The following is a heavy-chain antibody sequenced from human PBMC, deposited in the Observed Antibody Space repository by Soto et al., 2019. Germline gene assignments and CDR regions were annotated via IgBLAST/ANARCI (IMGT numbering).Heavy chain of an antibody. D-gene: IGHD3-3*01. J-gene: IGHJ4*02. CDR2: ISASGGNT. CDR1: GLSFNTYA. Sequence: GGSLRLSCAASGLSFNTYAMTWVRQAPGERLEWVSGISASGGNTYYTGSVRDRFTISRDNSKNILYLQMNSLRAEDTAVYYCATNYDFWSDYYLAYWGQGILVTVSS. V-gene: IGHV3-23*01. CDR3: ATNYDFWSDYYLAY.